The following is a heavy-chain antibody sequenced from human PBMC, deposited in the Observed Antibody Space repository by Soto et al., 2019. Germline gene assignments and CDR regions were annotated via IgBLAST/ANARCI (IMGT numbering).Heavy chain of an antibody. CDR1: GIPVSSNY. J-gene: IGHJ6*02. CDR2: LHSGGDT. V-gene: IGHV3-53*04. D-gene: IGHD3-10*01. Sequence: EVQQVESGGGLVQHGGSLRLSCAASGIPVSSNYMTWVRQAPGKGLEWVSVLHSGGDTYYANSVKGRFTISRHDSTNTLFLQMNSLTPEDTAVYYCARDGPYYYASRMDVWGQGTTVTVSS. CDR3: ARDGPYYYASRMDV.